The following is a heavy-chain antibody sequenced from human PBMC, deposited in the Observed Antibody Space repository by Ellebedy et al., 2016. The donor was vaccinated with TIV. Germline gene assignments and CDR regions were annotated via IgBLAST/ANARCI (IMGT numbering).Heavy chain of an antibody. Sequence: AASVKVSCKASGGTFXPYAIXSVRPAPGQGLAWMGRIIPILGIANYAQKFQGRVTITADKSTSTAYMELSSLRSEDTAVNKSARKVAGQWSAWGQGTLVTVSS. CDR3: ARKVAGQWSA. J-gene: IGHJ5*02. D-gene: IGHD6-19*01. V-gene: IGHV1-69*04. CDR1: GGTFXPYA. CDR2: IIPILGIA.